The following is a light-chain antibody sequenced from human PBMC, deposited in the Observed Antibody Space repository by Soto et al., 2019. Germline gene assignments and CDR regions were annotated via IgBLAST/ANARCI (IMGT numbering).Light chain of an antibody. CDR3: SSYTSSSTLV. V-gene: IGLV2-14*01. CDR2: DVS. CDR1: SSDVGGYNC. J-gene: IGLJ1*01. Sequence: QSLLTQPASVSGSPGQSITISCTGTSSDVGGYNCVSWYQQHPGKAPKLMICDVSNRPSGVSSRFSGSKSGNTASLTISGLQAEDEADYYCSSYTSSSTLVFGTGTKVTVL.